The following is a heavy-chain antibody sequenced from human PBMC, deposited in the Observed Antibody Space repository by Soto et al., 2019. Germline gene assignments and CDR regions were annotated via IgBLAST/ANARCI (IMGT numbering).Heavy chain of an antibody. CDR3: ARVYELLSAPTDYYYYMDV. CDR1: GYTFTSYG. V-gene: IGHV1-18*01. Sequence: ASVKVSCKASGYTFTSYGISWVRQAPGQGLEWMGWISAYNGNTNYAQKLQGRVTMTTDTSTSTAYMELRSLRSDDTAVYYCARVYELLSAPTDYYYYMDVWGKGTTVTVSS. D-gene: IGHD2-2*01. J-gene: IGHJ6*03. CDR2: ISAYNGNT.